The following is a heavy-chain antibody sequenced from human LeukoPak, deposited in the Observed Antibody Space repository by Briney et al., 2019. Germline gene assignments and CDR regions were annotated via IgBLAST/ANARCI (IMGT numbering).Heavy chain of an antibody. D-gene: IGHD6-19*01. CDR3: AKRVTAYSSGWPNWFDP. V-gene: IGHV3-53*01. J-gene: IGHJ5*02. CDR1: GFTVSSNY. CDR2: IYSGGST. Sequence: PGGSLRLSCAASGFTVSSNYMSWVRQAPGKGLEWVSVIYSGGSTYYADSVKGRFTISRDNSKNTLYLQMNSLRAEDTAVYYCAKRVTAYSSGWPNWFDPWGQGTLVTVSS.